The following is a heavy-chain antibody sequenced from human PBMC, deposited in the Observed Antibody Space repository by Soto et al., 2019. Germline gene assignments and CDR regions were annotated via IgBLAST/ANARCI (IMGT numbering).Heavy chain of an antibody. D-gene: IGHD4-17*01. CDR1: GFTFNNYA. CDR3: AKHSTVSMFRFTSNFGLAV. CDR2: ISGRGGST. J-gene: IGHJ6*01. Sequence: EVQLLESGGGLVQPGGSLRLSCAASGFTFNNYAMSWVRQAPDKGLEWVSAISGRGGSTYYADSVKGRFTISRDNPKITLSLQMNGMRADDTAVYYWAKHSTVSMFRFTSNFGLAVWGQRTTVTVS. V-gene: IGHV3-23*01.